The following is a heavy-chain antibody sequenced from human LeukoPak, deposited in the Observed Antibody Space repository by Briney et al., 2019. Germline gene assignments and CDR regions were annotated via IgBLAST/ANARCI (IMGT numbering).Heavy chain of an antibody. CDR1: GFSLSSYS. CDR3: ARTLGSSWSD. V-gene: IGHV3-21*01. D-gene: IGHD6-13*01. CDR2: ISSSSSYI. Sequence: GGCLRLSWVVFGFSLSSYSMNWVRPAPGEGLEWVSSISSSSSYIYYADSVKGRFTISRDNAKNSLYLQMNSLRAEDTAVYYCARTLGSSWSDWGQGTLVTVSS. J-gene: IGHJ4*02.